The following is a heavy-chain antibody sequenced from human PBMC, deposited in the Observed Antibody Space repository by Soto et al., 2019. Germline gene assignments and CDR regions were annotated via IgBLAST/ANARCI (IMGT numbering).Heavy chain of an antibody. CDR3: ARDIGSYAYGEGY. D-gene: IGHD3-10*01. CDR1: GGSINSYW. J-gene: IGHJ4*02. V-gene: IGHV4-4*07. Sequence: SETLSLTCSVSGGSINSYWWSWIRQPAGKGLEWIGRVYSSGTTDYNPSLNSRATLSVETSKNQFSLKLSSVTAADTAVYYCARDIGSYAYGEGYWGQGIQVTSPQ. CDR2: VYSSGTT.